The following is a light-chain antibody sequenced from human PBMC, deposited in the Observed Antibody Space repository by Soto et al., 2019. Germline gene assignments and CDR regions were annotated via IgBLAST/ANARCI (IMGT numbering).Light chain of an antibody. CDR2: DTS. CDR1: TGAVTSGHY. V-gene: IGLV7-46*01. J-gene: IGLJ3*02. Sequence: QAVVTQEPLLTVSLGGTVTLTCGSSTGAVTSGHYPYWFQQKPGQAPRTLIYDTSNKHSWTPARFSGSLLGGKAALTLSGAQPEDEAEYYCFLSYSGVRPWVFGGGTKLTGL. CDR3: FLSYSGVRPWV.